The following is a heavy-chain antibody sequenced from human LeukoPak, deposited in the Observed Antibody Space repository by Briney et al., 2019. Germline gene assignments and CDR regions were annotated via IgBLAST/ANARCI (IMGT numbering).Heavy chain of an antibody. D-gene: IGHD2-2*01. CDR1: GYTFTSYY. J-gene: IGHJ4*02. V-gene: IGHV1-46*01. Sequence: ASVKVSCKASGYTFTSYYMHWVRQAPGQGLEWMGIINPSGGSTSYAQKFQGRVTMTRNTFISTAYMELSSLRSEDTAVYYCARLGTSCYDYWGQGTLVTVSS. CDR3: ARLGTSCYDY. CDR2: INPSGGST.